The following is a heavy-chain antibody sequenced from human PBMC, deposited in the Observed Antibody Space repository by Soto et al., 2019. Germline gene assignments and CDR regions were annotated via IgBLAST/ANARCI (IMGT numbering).Heavy chain of an antibody. J-gene: IGHJ4*02. CDR1: GFSFSKFA. CDR3: AREGDSSAYPVYFDS. D-gene: IGHD3-22*01. CDR2: IWFDGSKR. V-gene: IGHV3-33*01. Sequence: GGSLRLSCAASGFSFSKFAMHWVRQAPGKGLECVAVIWFDGSKRDYADSVKGGFTVSRDNSENTLSLQMNNLRAEDTGVYYCAREGDSSAYPVYFDSWGQGTVVTVSS.